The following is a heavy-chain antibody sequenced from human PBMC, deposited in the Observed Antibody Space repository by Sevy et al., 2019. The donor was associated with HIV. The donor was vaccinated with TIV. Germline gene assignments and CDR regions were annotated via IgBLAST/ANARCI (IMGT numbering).Heavy chain of an antibody. CDR3: GRSPGPDYTYYDFWSGYYTDLDY. CDR1: GYTFTSYG. CDR2: ISAYNGNT. D-gene: IGHD3-3*01. J-gene: IGHJ4*02. V-gene: IGHV1-18*01. Sequence: ASVKVSCKASGYTFTSYGISWVRQAPGQGLEWMGWISAYNGNTNYAQKLQGRVTMTTDTSTSTAYMELRSLRSDDTAVYYCGRSPGPDYTYYDFWSGYYTDLDYWGQGTLVTVSS.